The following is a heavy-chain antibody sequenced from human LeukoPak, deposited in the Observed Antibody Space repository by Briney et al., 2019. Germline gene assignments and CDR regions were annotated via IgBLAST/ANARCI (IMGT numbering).Heavy chain of an antibody. CDR3: ARDREWLVENDY. CDR1: GFTFSNYW. D-gene: IGHD6-19*01. J-gene: IGHJ4*02. V-gene: IGHV3-21*01. Sequence: GGSLRLSCEVSGFTFSNYWMSWVRQAPGKGLEWVSSISSSSSYIYYADSVKGRFTISRDNSKNTLYLQMNSLRAEDTAVYYCARDREWLVENDYWGQGTLVTVSS. CDR2: ISSSSSYI.